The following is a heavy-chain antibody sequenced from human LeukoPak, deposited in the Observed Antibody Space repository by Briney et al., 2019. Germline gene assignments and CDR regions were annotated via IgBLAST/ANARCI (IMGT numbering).Heavy chain of an antibody. D-gene: IGHD3-22*01. V-gene: IGHV4-4*07. J-gene: IGHJ4*02. CDR1: GGSISRYH. Sequence: SETLSLTCTVSGGSISRYHWSWIRQPAGKGLEWIGRIYTSGSTNYNPSLKSRVTMSVDTSKNQFSLKLSSVTAADTAVYYCARDDFDDSAFDYWGQGTLVTVSS. CDR2: IYTSGST. CDR3: ARDDFDDSAFDY.